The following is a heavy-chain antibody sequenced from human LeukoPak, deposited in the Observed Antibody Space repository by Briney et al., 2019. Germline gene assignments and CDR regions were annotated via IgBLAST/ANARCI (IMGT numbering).Heavy chain of an antibody. Sequence: GGSLRLSCAASGFTFSNYAMSWVRQAPGKGLEWVAVISDDGSNKYYADSVKGRFTTSRDNSKNTLFLQMDSLRPEDTALYYCARAAYSSSWGGFAFDIWGQGTMVTVSS. CDR3: ARAAYSSSWGGFAFDI. CDR2: ISDDGSNK. J-gene: IGHJ3*02. D-gene: IGHD6-13*01. CDR1: GFTFSNYA. V-gene: IGHV3-30-3*01.